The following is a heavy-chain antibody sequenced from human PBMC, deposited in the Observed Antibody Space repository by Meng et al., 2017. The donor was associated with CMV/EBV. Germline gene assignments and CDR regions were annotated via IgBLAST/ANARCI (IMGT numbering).Heavy chain of an antibody. Sequence: SVKVSCKASGYTFTGYYMHWVRQAPGQGLEWMGGIIPIFGTANYAQKFQGRVTITTDESTSTAYMELSSLKSEDTAVYYCARRKLVGYCTNGVCPGWFDPWGQGTLVTVSS. CDR2: IIPIFGTA. J-gene: IGHJ5*02. CDR1: GYTFTGYY. D-gene: IGHD2-8*01. V-gene: IGHV1-69*05. CDR3: ARRKLVGYCTNGVCPGWFDP.